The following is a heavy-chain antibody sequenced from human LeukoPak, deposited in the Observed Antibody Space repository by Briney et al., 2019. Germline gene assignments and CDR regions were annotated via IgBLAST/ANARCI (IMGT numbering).Heavy chain of an antibody. CDR1: GYTFTSHG. CDR3: ARYQLLEKNWFDP. CDR2: ISPYNANT. J-gene: IGHJ5*02. D-gene: IGHD2-2*01. V-gene: IGHV1-18*01. Sequence: ASVKVSCKASGYTFTSHGISWVRQAPGQGLEWMGWISPYNANTNYAQKFQGRVTMTTDTSTSTAYMELRSLRSDDTAVYYCARYQLLEKNWFDPWDQGTLVTVSS.